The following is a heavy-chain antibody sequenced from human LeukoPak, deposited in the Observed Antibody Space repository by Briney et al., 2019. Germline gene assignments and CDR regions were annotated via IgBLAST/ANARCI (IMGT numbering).Heavy chain of an antibody. D-gene: IGHD1-26*01. CDR3: ARIIVGATMDY. CDR1: GGSISSGGYY. CDR2: IYYSGST. Sequence: SETLSLTCTVSGGSISSGGYYWSWIRQHPGKGLEWIGYIYYSGSTYYNPSLKSRVTISVDPSKNQFSLKLSSVTAADTAVYYCARIIVGATMDYWGQGTLVTVSS. J-gene: IGHJ4*02. V-gene: IGHV4-31*03.